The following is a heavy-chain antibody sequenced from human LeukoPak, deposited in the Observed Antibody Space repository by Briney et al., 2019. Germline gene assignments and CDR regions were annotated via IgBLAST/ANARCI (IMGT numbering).Heavy chain of an antibody. CDR2: IYSSGST. J-gene: IGHJ4*02. CDR1: GGSITSSSYY. V-gene: IGHV4-39*07. Sequence: SQTLPLTCTVSGGSITSSSYYWGWIRQPPGKGLGWIGSIYSSGSTYYNPSLKSRVTISLDTSKNHFSLKLSSVTAADTAVYYCARASNPFYDILTGYHPYYFDYWGQGTLVTVSS. D-gene: IGHD3-9*01. CDR3: ARASNPFYDILTGYHPYYFDY.